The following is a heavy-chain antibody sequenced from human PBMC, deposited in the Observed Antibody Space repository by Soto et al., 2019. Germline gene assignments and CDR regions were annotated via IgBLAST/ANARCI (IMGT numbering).Heavy chain of an antibody. CDR3: AVHKLGRRIDCSSTSCYGGDY. CDR1: GFTFSSYG. V-gene: IGHV3-33*01. Sequence: GGSLRLSCAASGFTFSSYGMHWVRQAPGKGLEWVAVIWYDGSNKYYADSVKGRFTISRDNSKNTLYLQMNSLRAEDTAVYYCAVHKLGRRIDCSSTSCYGGDYWGQGTLVTVSS. J-gene: IGHJ4*02. CDR2: IWYDGSNK. D-gene: IGHD2-2*01.